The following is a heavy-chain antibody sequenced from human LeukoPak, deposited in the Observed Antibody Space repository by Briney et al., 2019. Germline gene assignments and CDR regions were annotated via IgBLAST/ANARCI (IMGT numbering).Heavy chain of an antibody. Sequence: ASVKVSCKASGYTFTSYDINWVRQAPGQGFEWMGWMNPNSGNTGYAQKFQGRVTMTRDTSTSTAYRELSSLTSEDTAVYYCARLMVRGVVTPWGQGTLVTVSS. V-gene: IGHV1-8*01. CDR1: GYTFTSYD. D-gene: IGHD3-10*01. CDR2: MNPNSGNT. CDR3: ARLMVRGVVTP. J-gene: IGHJ5*02.